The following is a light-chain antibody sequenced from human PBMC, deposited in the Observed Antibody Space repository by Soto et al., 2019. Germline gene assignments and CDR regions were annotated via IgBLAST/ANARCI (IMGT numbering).Light chain of an antibody. CDR2: DVS. J-gene: IGLJ2*01. V-gene: IGLV2-14*01. Sequence: SALTQPASVSGSPGQSITISCTGTSSDVGGYNYVSWYQQHPGKAPKLMIYDVSNRPSGVSNRFSGSKSGTTASLTISGLQAEDEADYYCSSYSSTGTLRVFGGGTKVTVL. CDR3: SSYSSTGTLRV. CDR1: SSDVGGYNY.